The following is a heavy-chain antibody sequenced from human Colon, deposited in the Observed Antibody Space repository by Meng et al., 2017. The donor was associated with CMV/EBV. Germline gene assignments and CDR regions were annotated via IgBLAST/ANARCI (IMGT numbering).Heavy chain of an antibody. CDR3: ARGRNGWLLPLDS. CDR1: GGSFNAYY. V-gene: IGHV4-34*01. D-gene: IGHD3-3*01. CDR2: LNHSGST. J-gene: IGHJ4*02. Sequence: QVLRQQGAPGILKPSQTLSLTSVISGGSFNAYYLTWIRQSPGKGLEWIGELNHSGSTNYNPSLKSRVTISIDTSKRHFSLRLTSVTAADTAVYYCARGRNGWLLPLDSWGQGTLVTVSS.